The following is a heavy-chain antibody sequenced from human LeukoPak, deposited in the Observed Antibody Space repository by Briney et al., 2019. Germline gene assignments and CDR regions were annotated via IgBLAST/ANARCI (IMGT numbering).Heavy chain of an antibody. D-gene: IGHD4-23*01. CDR1: GFTFINYA. Sequence: GGSLRLSCAVSGFTFINYAISWVHQAPGNGLEWISGISSRGVRTYYADSVKGRFTISRDNSENTLFLQMNNLRAEDTAVYYCAKDRVTVITSPFDYWGQGTLVTVSS. CDR3: AKDRVTVITSPFDY. J-gene: IGHJ4*02. CDR2: ISSRGVRT. V-gene: IGHV3-23*01.